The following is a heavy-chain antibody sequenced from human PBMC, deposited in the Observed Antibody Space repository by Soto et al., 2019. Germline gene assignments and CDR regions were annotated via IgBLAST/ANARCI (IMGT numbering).Heavy chain of an antibody. J-gene: IGHJ4*02. Sequence: EVELVESGGGSIQPGGSLRLSCAASGVDVSSKYMTWVRQAPGKGLEWVSVIYGGGTTYYADSVKGRFTISRDTSKNTLYLQMNSLRAEDTAVSYRVQTTGWPGFDFWGQGTLVTVSS. D-gene: IGHD7-27*01. CDR1: GVDVSSKY. CDR2: IYGGGTT. CDR3: VQTTGWPGFDF. V-gene: IGHV3-53*01.